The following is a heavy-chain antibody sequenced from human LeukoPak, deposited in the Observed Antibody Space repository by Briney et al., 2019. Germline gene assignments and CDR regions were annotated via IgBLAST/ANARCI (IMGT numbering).Heavy chain of an antibody. Sequence: PSETLSLTCTVSGGSNSSRSYYWDWIRHPPGKGLEWIGTVYYSGTTYYNPSLKSRVTISIDSSKNQFSLKVRSVTAADTAVYSCARRRDQEDYFDYWGQGTLVTVSS. CDR2: VYYSGTT. V-gene: IGHV4-39*01. CDR3: ARRRDQEDYFDY. CDR1: GGSNSSRSYY. J-gene: IGHJ4*02.